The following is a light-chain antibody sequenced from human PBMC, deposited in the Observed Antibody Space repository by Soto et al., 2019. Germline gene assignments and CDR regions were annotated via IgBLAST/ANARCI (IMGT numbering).Light chain of an antibody. J-gene: IGLJ2*01. CDR2: RNN. V-gene: IGLV1-47*01. CDR3: AAWDDSLSAYVV. CDR1: SSNIGSNY. Sequence: QAVVTQPPSASGTPGQRVTISCSGSSSNIGSNYVYWYQQFPGTAPKLLIYRNNQRPSGVPDRFSGSKSGTSASLAISGLRSEDEADYCCAAWDDSLSAYVVFGGGTKVTVL.